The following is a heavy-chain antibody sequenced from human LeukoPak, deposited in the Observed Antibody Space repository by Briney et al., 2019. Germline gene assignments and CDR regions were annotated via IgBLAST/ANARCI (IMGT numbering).Heavy chain of an antibody. Sequence: ASVKVSCKASGYTFTSYDINWVRQATGQGLEWMGWMNPNSGNTGYAQKFQGRVTMTRNTSISTAYMELSSLGSEDTAVYYCARDRYYYGSGSHYYMDVWGKGTTVTISS. CDR1: GYTFTSYD. V-gene: IGHV1-8*01. CDR2: MNPNSGNT. J-gene: IGHJ6*03. D-gene: IGHD3-10*01. CDR3: ARDRYYYGSGSHYYMDV.